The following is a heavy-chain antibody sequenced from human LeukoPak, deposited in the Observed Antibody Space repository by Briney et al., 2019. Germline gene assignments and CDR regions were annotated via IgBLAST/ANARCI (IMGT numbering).Heavy chain of an antibody. CDR2: IWYDGSDK. V-gene: IGHV3-33*01. CDR3: AVDWYDSSGYGTFDY. D-gene: IGHD3-22*01. CDR1: GFTFSSHG. Sequence: GRSLRLSCAASGFTFSSHGMHWVRQAPGKGLEWVAVIWYDGSDKYYADSVKGRFTISRDNSKNTLYLQMHSLRAEDTAVYYCAVDWYDSSGYGTFDYWGQGTLVTVSS. J-gene: IGHJ4*02.